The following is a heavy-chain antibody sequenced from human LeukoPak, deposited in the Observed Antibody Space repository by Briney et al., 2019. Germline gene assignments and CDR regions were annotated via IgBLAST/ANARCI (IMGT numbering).Heavy chain of an antibody. Sequence: SVNVSCKASGGTLSSYAISWVRQAPGQGLEWMGGIIPIFGTANYAQKFQGRVTITADESTSTAYMELSSLRSEDTAVYYCARSIAVAGQYYFDYWGQGTLVTVSS. CDR2: IIPIFGTA. J-gene: IGHJ4*02. V-gene: IGHV1-69*01. CDR1: GGTLSSYA. CDR3: ARSIAVAGQYYFDY. D-gene: IGHD6-19*01.